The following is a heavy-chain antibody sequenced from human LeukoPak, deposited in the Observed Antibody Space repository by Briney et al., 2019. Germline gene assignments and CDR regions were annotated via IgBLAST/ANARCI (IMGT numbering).Heavy chain of an antibody. D-gene: IGHD2-2*01. CDR1: GYSFTSYW. CDR3: ARKAIVVVPAASFDS. Sequence: GESLKISCKGSGYSFTSYWIGWVRQMPGKGLEWMGIIYPGDSDTRYSPSFQGQVTISADKSISTAHLQWSSLKASDTAMYYCARKAIVVVPAASFDSWGQGTMVTVSS. V-gene: IGHV5-51*01. J-gene: IGHJ3*02. CDR2: IYPGDSDT.